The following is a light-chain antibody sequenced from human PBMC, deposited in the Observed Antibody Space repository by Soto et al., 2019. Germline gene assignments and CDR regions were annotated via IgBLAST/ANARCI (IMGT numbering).Light chain of an antibody. V-gene: IGKV2-24*01. J-gene: IGKJ1*01. CDR3: MQFAHFPRT. CDR2: QIS. CDR1: QSLVYSDGNTY. Sequence: DVVLTQTPLSSPVTLGQPASISCRSSQSLVYSDGNTYLSWLQQRPGQPPRLLIYQISNRFSGGPAGVSGSGAGTEFALKISRVEAEDVGVYYCMQFAHFPRTCGQGTKLDI.